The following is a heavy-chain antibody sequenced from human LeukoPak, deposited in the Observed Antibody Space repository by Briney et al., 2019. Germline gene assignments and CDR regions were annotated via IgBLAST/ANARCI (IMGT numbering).Heavy chain of an antibody. CDR1: GGSFSGYY. CDR3: ARGRDYYFDY. D-gene: IGHD2-21*02. Sequence: SETLSLTCAVYGGSFSGYYWGWIRQPPGKGLEWIGEINHSGSTNYNPSLKSRVTISVDTSKNQFSLKLSSVTAADTAVYYCARGRDYYFDYWGQGTLVTVSS. V-gene: IGHV4-34*01. CDR2: INHSGST. J-gene: IGHJ4*02.